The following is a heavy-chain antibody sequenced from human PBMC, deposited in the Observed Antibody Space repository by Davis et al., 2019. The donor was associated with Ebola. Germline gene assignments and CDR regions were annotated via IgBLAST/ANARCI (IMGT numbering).Heavy chain of an antibody. CDR2: IYSSGST. V-gene: IGHV4-61*09. J-gene: IGHJ6*02. Sequence: LRLSCTVSGGSIGSGGSFWNWIRLHPEKGLEWIGHIYSSGSTNYNPSLRSRVTISIDTSKNQVSLNLNSVTAADTAVYYCARNGSSSFSRYHYYGMDVWGQGTTVTVSS. CDR1: GGSIGSGGSF. CDR3: ARNGSSSFSRYHYYGMDV. D-gene: IGHD2-2*01.